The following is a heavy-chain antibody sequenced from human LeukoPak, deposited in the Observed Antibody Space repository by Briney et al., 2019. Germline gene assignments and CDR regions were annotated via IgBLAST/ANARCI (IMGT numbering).Heavy chain of an antibody. D-gene: IGHD6-19*01. V-gene: IGHV4-34*01. Sequence: SETPSLTCAVYGGSFSGYYWSWIRQPPGKGLGWVGGINHSGSTNYNPSLKSRVTISVDTSKNQFSLKLSSVTAADTAVYYCARGRIAVAGTRDYFDYWGQGTLVTVSS. J-gene: IGHJ4*02. CDR2: INHSGST. CDR3: ARGRIAVAGTRDYFDY. CDR1: GGSFSGYY.